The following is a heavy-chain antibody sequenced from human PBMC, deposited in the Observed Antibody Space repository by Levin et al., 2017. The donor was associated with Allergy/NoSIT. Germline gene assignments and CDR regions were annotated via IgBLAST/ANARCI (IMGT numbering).Heavy chain of an antibody. CDR2: IYPDDSES. Sequence: GESLKISCKGSGYTFTNHWIAWVRQMPGKGLEWMGIIYPDDSESIYSSSFQGQVTFSVDKSTTTAYLQWSSLEASDTAKYYCATHSVGLVYYYSMDVWGQGTTVTVSS. CDR3: ATHSVGLVYYYSMDV. V-gene: IGHV5-51*01. CDR1: GYTFTNHW. D-gene: IGHD3-16*01. J-gene: IGHJ6*02.